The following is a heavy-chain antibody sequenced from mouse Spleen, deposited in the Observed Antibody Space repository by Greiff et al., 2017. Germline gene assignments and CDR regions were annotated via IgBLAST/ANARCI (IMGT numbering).Heavy chain of an antibody. V-gene: IGHV5-6*01. CDR3: ARQGNFLYAMDY. D-gene: IGHD2-1*01. J-gene: IGHJ4*01. Sequence: EVQGVESGGDLVKPGGSLKLSCAASGFTFSSYGMSWVRQTPDKRLEWVATISSGGSYTYYPDSVKGRFTISRDNAKNTLYLQMSSLKSEDTAMYYCARQGNFLYAMDYWGQGTSVTVSS. CDR2: ISSGGSYT. CDR1: GFTFSSYG.